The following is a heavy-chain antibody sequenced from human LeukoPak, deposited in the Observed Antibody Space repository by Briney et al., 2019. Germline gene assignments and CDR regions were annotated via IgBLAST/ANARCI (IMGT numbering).Heavy chain of an antibody. CDR2: IHYSGST. CDR1: GDSISSSRDY. D-gene: IGHD6-19*01. J-gene: IGHJ4*02. CDR3: ARRNRSRSPYFDY. V-gene: IGHV4-39*01. Sequence: SETLSLTCTVSGDSISSSRDYWGWHRQPPGKELDSIGSIHYSGSTYYNPSLKSRVTISVDTSKNQFSLKLNSVTAADTAVYYCARRNRSRSPYFDYWGQGTLVTVSS.